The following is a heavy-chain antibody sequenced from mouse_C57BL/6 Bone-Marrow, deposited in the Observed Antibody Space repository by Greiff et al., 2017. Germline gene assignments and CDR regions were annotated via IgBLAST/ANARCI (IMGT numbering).Heavy chain of an antibody. J-gene: IGHJ3*01. CDR2: ISSGSSTI. CDR3: AREKFRGWFAY. V-gene: IGHV5-17*01. CDR1: GFTFSDYG. Sequence: DVHLVESGGGLVKPGGSLKLSCAASGFTFSDYGMHWVRQAPGKGLEWVAYISSGSSTIYYADTVKGRFTISRDNAKNTLFLQMTSLRSEDTAMYYCAREKFRGWFAYWGQGTLVTVSA.